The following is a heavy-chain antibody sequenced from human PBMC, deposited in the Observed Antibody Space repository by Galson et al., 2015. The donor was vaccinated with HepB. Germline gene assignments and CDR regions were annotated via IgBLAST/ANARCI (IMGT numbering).Heavy chain of an antibody. CDR3: ARDGWSGNYFDGAFDM. J-gene: IGHJ3*02. V-gene: IGHV1-69*11. Sequence: SVKVSCKASGGTFSSYSISWVRQAPGQGLEWMGRIIPILGRANYAQKFQVRVTITADESTNTSYMEVSSLRSEDTAVYYCARDGWSGNYFDGAFDMWGQGTMVTVSS. D-gene: IGHD1-26*01. CDR1: GGTFSSYS. CDR2: IIPILGRA.